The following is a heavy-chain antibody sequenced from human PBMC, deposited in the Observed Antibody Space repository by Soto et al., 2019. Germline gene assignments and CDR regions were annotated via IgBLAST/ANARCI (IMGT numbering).Heavy chain of an antibody. J-gene: IGHJ4*02. CDR2: ISYDGSNK. CDR3: AKDWQSAVDGYFDY. CDR1: GFTFSSYG. Sequence: RLSCAASGFTFSSYGMHWVRQAPGKGLEWVAVISYDGSNKYYADSVKGRFTISRDNSKNTLYLQMNSLRAEDTAEYYCAKDWQSAVDGYFDYWGQGTLVTVSS. V-gene: IGHV3-30*18. D-gene: IGHD6-19*01.